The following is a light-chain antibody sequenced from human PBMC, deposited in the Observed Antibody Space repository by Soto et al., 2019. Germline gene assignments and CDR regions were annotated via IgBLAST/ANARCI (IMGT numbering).Light chain of an antibody. V-gene: IGKV3-15*01. Sequence: EIVLTQSPGTLSLSPGEGATLSCRASQSVNSNLAWYQQKLGQAPRVLIFGASTRATGIPARFSGSGSGTEFSLTINSLQSEDFAVYYCQEYNTWPWTFGQGTKVDIK. CDR1: QSVNSN. J-gene: IGKJ1*01. CDR3: QEYNTWPWT. CDR2: GAS.